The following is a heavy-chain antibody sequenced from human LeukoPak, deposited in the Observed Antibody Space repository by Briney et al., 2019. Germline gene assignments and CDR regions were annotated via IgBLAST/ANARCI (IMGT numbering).Heavy chain of an antibody. J-gene: IGHJ4*02. CDR1: GGSISSYY. CDR2: IYYSGST. V-gene: IGHV4-59*01. D-gene: IGHD6-13*01. Sequence: SETLSLTCTVSGGSISSYYWSWIRQLPGKGLEWIGYIYYSGSTNYNPSLKSRVTISVDTSKNQFSLKLSSVTAADTAVYYCARWYSSWYYFDYWGQGTLVTVSS. CDR3: ARWYSSWYYFDY.